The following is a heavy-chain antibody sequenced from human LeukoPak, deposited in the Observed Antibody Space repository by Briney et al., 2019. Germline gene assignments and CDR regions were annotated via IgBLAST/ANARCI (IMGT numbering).Heavy chain of an antibody. CDR1: GFTFSSYS. CDR2: ISSSSSTI. V-gene: IGHV3-48*04. Sequence: GGSLRLSCAASGFTFSSYSMNWVRQAPGKGLEWVSYISSSSSTIYYADSVEGRFTISRDNAKNSLYLQMNSLRAEDTAVYYCATDLWGSHRDWGQGTLVTVSS. CDR3: ATDLWGSHRD. D-gene: IGHD3-16*02. J-gene: IGHJ4*02.